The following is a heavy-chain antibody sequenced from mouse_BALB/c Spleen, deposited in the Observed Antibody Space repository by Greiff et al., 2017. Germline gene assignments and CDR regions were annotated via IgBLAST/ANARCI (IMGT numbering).Heavy chain of an antibody. CDR2: IYPYNGDT. D-gene: IGHD2-13*01. CDR1: GYSFTGYC. CDR3: ARRGYGDYVFEY. J-gene: IGHJ2*01. V-gene: IGHV1-20*02. Sequence: VQLQQSGPELVKPGASVKISCKASGYSFTGYCMNWVMQSHGKSLEWIGRIYPYNGDTFYNQKFKGKATLTVDKSSSTAHMELRSLASEDSAVYYCARRGYGDYVFEYWGQGTPLTVSS.